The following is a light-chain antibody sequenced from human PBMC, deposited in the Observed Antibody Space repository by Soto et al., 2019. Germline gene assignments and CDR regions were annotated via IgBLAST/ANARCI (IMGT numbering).Light chain of an antibody. CDR3: QQRSNLRGLT. V-gene: IGKV3-11*01. CDR2: DAS. J-gene: IGKJ4*01. CDR1: QSVSSY. Sequence: EIVLTQSPATLSLSPGERATLSCRASQSVSSYLAWYQQKPGQAPRLLIYDASNRATGIPARFSGSGSGTDFTLTISSLEPEDFAVYYCQQRSNLRGLTFGGGTKVEIK.